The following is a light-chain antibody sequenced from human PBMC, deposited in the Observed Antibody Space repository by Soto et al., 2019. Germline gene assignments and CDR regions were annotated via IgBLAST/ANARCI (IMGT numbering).Light chain of an antibody. CDR1: SGHSSYI. Sequence: QSVLTQSSSASASLGSSVKLTCTLSSGHSSYIIAWHQQQPGKAPRFLMKLEGSGSYSKGSGVPDRFSGSSSGSDRYLTISNLHFEDEANYYCETWDSNIGVFGGGTKLTVL. V-gene: IGLV4-60*02. J-gene: IGLJ3*02. CDR2: LEGSGSY. CDR3: ETWDSNIGV.